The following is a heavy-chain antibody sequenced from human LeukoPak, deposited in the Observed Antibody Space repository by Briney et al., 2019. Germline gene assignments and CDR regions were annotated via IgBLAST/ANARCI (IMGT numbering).Heavy chain of an antibody. CDR2: IYHSGST. D-gene: IGHD5-12*01. CDR1: GYSISSGYY. J-gene: IGHJ4*02. Sequence: PSETLSLTCTVSGYSISSGYYWGWIRQPPGKGLEWIGNIYHSGSTYYNPSLKSRVTISVDTSKNQFSLKLSSVTAADTAVYFCAERSAYESLFDYWGLGILVTVSS. V-gene: IGHV4-38-2*02. CDR3: AERSAYESLFDY.